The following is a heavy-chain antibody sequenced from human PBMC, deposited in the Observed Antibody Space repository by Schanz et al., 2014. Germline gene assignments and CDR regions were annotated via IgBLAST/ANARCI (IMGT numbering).Heavy chain of an antibody. D-gene: IGHD6-19*01. CDR1: GFTFSSYD. J-gene: IGHJ4*02. V-gene: IGHV3-13*04. CDR3: ARVVGSGWRDFDL. Sequence: EVQLEESGGGLVQPGGSLRLSCAASGFTFSSYDMHWVRQVTGKGLEWVSGIGTAGDTYYPDSVKGRFTISRENAQNSLFLQLNTLRAGDTAVYYCARVVGSGWRDFDLWGQGTLVTVSS. CDR2: IGTAGDT.